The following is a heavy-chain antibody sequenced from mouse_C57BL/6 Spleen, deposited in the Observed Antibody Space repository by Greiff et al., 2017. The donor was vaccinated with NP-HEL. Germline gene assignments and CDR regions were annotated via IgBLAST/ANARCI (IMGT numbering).Heavy chain of an antibody. D-gene: IGHD2-5*01. Sequence: EVQLQQSGAELVRPGASVKLSCTASGFNIKDYYMHWVKQRPEQGLEWIGRIDPEDGDTEYAPKFQGKATMTADTSSNTAYLQLSSLTSEDTAVYYCTTSYYSNYEDDYWGQGTTLTVSS. V-gene: IGHV14-1*01. CDR1: GFNIKDYY. CDR3: TTSYYSNYEDDY. J-gene: IGHJ2*01. CDR2: IDPEDGDT.